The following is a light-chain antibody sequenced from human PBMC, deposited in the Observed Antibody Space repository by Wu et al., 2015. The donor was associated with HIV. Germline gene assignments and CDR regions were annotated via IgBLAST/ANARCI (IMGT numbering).Light chain of an antibody. CDR2: GAS. Sequence: EIVMTQSPATLSVSPGERATLSCRASQSIGSNLAWYQQKPGQAPRLLISGASTRATGIPARFSGSGSGTEFTLTIDTTQSEDVATYYCQKYNTAPWTFGQGTKVEMK. CDR3: QKYNTAPWT. V-gene: IGKV3-15*01. J-gene: IGKJ1*01. CDR1: QSIGSN.